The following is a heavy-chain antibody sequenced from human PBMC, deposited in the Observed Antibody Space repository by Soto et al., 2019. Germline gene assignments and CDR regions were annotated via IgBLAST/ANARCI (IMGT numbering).Heavy chain of an antibody. CDR3: ARDYNWNSFGMDV. CDR1: GGTFSSYA. D-gene: IGHD1-1*01. CDR2: IIPIFGTA. J-gene: IGHJ6*02. Sequence: GASVKVSCKASGGTFSSYAISWVRQAPGQGLEWMGGIIPIFGTANYAQKFQGRVTITADKSTSTAYMELSSLRSEDTAVYYCARDYNWNSFGMDVWGQGTPVTVSS. V-gene: IGHV1-69*06.